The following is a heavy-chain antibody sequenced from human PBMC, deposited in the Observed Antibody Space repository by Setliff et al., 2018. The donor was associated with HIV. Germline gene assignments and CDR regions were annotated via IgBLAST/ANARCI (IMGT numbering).Heavy chain of an antibody. CDR2: FDPEDGNT. D-gene: IGHD6-19*01. CDR3: ATVSHTNVAAHDAFDI. CDR1: GYTLTELS. Sequence: GPVKVSCKVSGYTLTELSRHWVRQAPGKGLEWMGGFDPEDGNTIYAQKFQGRVTMTADTSTDTAYMELSSLRSEDTAVYYCATVSHTNVAAHDAFDIWGQGTMVTVSS. V-gene: IGHV1-24*01. J-gene: IGHJ3*02.